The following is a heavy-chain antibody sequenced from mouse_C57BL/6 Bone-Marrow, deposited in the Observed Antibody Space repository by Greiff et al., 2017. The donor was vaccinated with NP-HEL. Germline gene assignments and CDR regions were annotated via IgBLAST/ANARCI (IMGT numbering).Heavy chain of an antibody. D-gene: IGHD2-3*01. CDR2: INPNNGGT. CDR3: ASLYDGYYHYAMDY. V-gene: IGHV1-26*01. J-gene: IGHJ4*01. Sequence: VQLQQSGPELVKPGASVKISCKASGYTFTDYYMNWVKQSHGKSLEWIGDINPNNGGTSYNQKFKGKATLTVDKSSSTAYMELRSLTSEDSAVYYCASLYDGYYHYAMDYWGQGTSVTVSS. CDR1: GYTFTDYY.